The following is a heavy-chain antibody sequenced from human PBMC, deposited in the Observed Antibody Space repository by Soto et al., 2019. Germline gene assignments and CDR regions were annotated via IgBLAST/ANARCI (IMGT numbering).Heavy chain of an antibody. D-gene: IGHD3-10*01. Sequence: KSSETLSLTCTVSGGSISSYYWSWIRQPAGKGLEWIGRIYTSGSTNYNPSLKSRVTMSVDTSKNQFSLNLSSVTAAADTAVCYCARDRITLANDAFDIWGQGTMVTVSS. CDR2: IYTSGST. CDR3: ARDRITLANDAFDI. J-gene: IGHJ3*02. V-gene: IGHV4-4*07. CDR1: GGSISSYY.